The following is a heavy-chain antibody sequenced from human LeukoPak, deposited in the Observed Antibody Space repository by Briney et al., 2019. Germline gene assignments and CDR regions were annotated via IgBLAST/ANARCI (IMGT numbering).Heavy chain of an antibody. Sequence: PGGALRLSCAASGFTFRDYYISWIRQAPGKGLEWVSYISSSGSTIYYADSVKGRFPISRDNAKNSLYLQMNSLRAEDTAVYYCARDSPPPGYDYWGQGTLVTVSS. CDR1: GFTFRDYY. CDR2: ISSSGSTI. V-gene: IGHV3-11*01. CDR3: ARDSPPPGYDY. D-gene: IGHD6-13*01. J-gene: IGHJ4*02.